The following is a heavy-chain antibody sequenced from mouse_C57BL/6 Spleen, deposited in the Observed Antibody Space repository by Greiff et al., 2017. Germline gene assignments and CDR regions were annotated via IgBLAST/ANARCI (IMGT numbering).Heavy chain of an antibody. D-gene: IGHD2-1*01. Sequence: EVKLQESGAELVRPGASVKLSCTASGFNIKDYYMHWVKQRPEQGLEWIGRIDPEDGDTEYAPKFQGKATMTADTSSITAYLQRSSLTSEDTAVYYCTTLGGNYGAYWGQGTLVTVSA. J-gene: IGHJ3*01. CDR3: TTLGGNYGAY. CDR1: GFNIKDYY. CDR2: IDPEDGDT. V-gene: IGHV14-1*01.